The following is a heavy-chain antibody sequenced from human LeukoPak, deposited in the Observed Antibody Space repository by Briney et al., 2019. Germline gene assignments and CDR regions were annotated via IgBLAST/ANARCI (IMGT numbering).Heavy chain of an antibody. CDR2: INPNSGGT. D-gene: IGHD3-3*01. V-gene: IGHV1-2*02. J-gene: IGHJ4*02. Sequence: ASVKVSCKASGYTFTGYYMHWVRQAPGQGLEWMGWINPNSGGTNYAQKFQGRVTMTRDTSISTAYMELSRLRSDDTAVYYCARDMPIFGVVSFDYWGQGTLVTVSS. CDR1: GYTFTGYY. CDR3: ARDMPIFGVVSFDY.